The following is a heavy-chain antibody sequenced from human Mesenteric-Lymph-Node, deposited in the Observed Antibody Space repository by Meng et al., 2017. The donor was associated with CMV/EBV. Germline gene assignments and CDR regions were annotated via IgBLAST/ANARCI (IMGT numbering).Heavy chain of an antibody. CDR1: GGSISSSSYY. V-gene: IGHV4-39*07. Sequence: SETLSLTCTVSGGSISSSSYYWGWIRQSPGKGLEWIGTMYYSGSTYFNPSLKSRVTISVDTSKNQFSLKLNSVTAADMAVYYCARDIVVVPAAMKADAFDIWGQGTMVTVSS. CDR3: ARDIVVVPAAMKADAFDI. D-gene: IGHD2-2*01. CDR2: MYYSGST. J-gene: IGHJ3*02.